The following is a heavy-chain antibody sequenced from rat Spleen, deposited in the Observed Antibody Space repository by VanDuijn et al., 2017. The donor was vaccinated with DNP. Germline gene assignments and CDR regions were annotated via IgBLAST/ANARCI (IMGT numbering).Heavy chain of an antibody. V-gene: IGHV5S13*01. CDR2: VNTGGGIT. Sequence: EVQLVESGGGLLQPGRSLRLSCAASGFTFSSYDMAWVRQAPSKGLEWVASVNTGGGITYYRDSVKGRFIVSRDNAKNTLDLQMDSLRSEDTATYYCTRERDYWGQGVMVTVSS. CDR3: TRERDY. J-gene: IGHJ2*01. CDR1: GFTFSSYD.